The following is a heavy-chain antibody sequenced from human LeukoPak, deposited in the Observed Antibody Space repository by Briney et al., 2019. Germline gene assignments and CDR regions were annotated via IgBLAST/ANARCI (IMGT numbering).Heavy chain of an antibody. D-gene: IGHD6-13*01. Sequence: GGSLRLSCAASEFTVNNNYMNWVRQAPGKGLEWVSVIYSGGSTYYADSVKGRFTISRDNSKNTLYLQMNNLRAEDTAVYYYARFPGIANVYYYGVDVWGQGTTVIVSS. CDR2: IYSGGST. V-gene: IGHV3-66*01. CDR3: ARFPGIANVYYYGVDV. J-gene: IGHJ6*02. CDR1: EFTVNNNY.